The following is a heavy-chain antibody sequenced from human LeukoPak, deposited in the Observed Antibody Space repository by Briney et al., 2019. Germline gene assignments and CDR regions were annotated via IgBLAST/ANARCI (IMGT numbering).Heavy chain of an antibody. Sequence: GRSLRLSCAASGFTFSSYEMHWVRQAPGKGLEWVAVISDDGGNKYYADSVKGRFTISRDNSKNTLYLQMNSLRAEDTAVYYLARYRDILVIVAAIAIFVYWCRGSLVTVSS. CDR1: GFTFSSYE. J-gene: IGHJ4*02. D-gene: IGHD2-15*01. V-gene: IGHV3-30*04. CDR3: ARYRDILVIVAAIAIFVY. CDR2: ISDDGGNK.